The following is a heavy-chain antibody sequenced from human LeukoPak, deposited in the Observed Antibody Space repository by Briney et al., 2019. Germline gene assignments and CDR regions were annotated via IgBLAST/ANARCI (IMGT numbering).Heavy chain of an antibody. D-gene: IGHD3-22*01. CDR1: GNPISSGYY. V-gene: IGHV4-38-2*01. CDR2: IYHSGST. CDR3: AGQHDSNGYYFY. J-gene: IGHJ4*02. Sequence: RPSETLSLTCAVTGNPISSGYYWGWIRQPPGKGLEWIGSIYHSGSTYYNPSLKSRVTISVDTSKNRFSLKLSSVTAADTAVYYCAGQHDSNGYYFYWGQGTLVTVSS.